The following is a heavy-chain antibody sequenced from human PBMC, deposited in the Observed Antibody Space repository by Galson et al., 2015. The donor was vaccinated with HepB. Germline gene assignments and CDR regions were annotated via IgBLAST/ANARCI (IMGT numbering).Heavy chain of an antibody. Sequence: SVTVSCKASGSSFSSYYIHWVRQVPGQGLEWMGIINPTGGSTTYTQKFQGRVTMTRDRSAGTVYMELSSLRSEDTAVYYCAGESGSSSRYFDYWGQGTLVTVSS. CDR2: INPTGGST. CDR1: GSSFSSYY. V-gene: IGHV1-46*03. J-gene: IGHJ4*02. D-gene: IGHD3-3*01. CDR3: AGESGSSSRYFDY.